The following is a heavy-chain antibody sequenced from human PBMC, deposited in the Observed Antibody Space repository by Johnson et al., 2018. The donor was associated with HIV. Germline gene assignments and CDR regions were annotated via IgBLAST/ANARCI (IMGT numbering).Heavy chain of an antibody. Sequence: VQLVESGGGLVQPGGSLKLSCAASGFIFSGSAMHWVRQASGKGLEWVGRIRSKTNSHATAYAASLKGRFTISRDDSKNKAYLQMNSLKTEDTAVYYCTRQRGSITMWDAFDIWGQGTMVTVSS. D-gene: IGHD3-10*02. CDR3: TRQRGSITMWDAFDI. J-gene: IGHJ3*02. CDR2: IRSKTNSHAT. CDR1: GFIFSGSA. V-gene: IGHV3-73*02.